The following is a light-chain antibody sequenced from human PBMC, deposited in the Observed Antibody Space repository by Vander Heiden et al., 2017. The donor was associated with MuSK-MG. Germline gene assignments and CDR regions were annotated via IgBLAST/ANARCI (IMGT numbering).Light chain of an antibody. V-gene: IGKV1-39*01. CDR1: HNINRY. J-gene: IGKJ4*02. CDR3: QQSYSIAWA. Sequence: DIQMTQSPSSLSAFVGDRVTITCRASHNINRYVNWYQQKPGKAHKILIYAASSLQSGVPSRFSGSGSGTDFTLTISSLQPEDFAIYYCQQSYSIAWAFAEGTKVEIK. CDR2: AAS.